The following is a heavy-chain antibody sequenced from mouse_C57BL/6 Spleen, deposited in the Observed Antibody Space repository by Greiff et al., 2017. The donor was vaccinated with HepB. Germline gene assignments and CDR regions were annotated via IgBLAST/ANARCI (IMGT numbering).Heavy chain of an antibody. D-gene: IGHD2-2*01. CDR3: AREDGYGAMDY. CDR2: INPGSGGT. Sequence: VKLMESGAELVRPGTSVKVSCKASGYAFTNYLIEWVKQRPGQGLEWIGVINPGSGGTNYNEKFKGKATLTADKSSSTAYMQLSSLTSEDSAVYFCAREDGYGAMDYWGQGTSVTVSS. V-gene: IGHV1-54*01. J-gene: IGHJ4*01. CDR1: GYAFTNYL.